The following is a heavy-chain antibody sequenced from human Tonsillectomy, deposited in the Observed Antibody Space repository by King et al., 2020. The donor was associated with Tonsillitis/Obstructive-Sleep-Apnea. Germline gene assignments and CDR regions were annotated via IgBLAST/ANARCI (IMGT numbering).Heavy chain of an antibody. CDR1: GGSINTGGYY. D-gene: IGHD3-22*01. J-gene: IGHJ5*01. Sequence: VQLQESGPGLVKPSQTLSLTCTVSGGSINTGGYYWSWLRQFPGKGLEWIGYIYHSGSTYHNPSLRSRVTISLDTSKNQFSLKLNSVTAADTAVYYCARHVIGRGAPPPMRFDSGGQGTLVTVSS. V-gene: IGHV4-31*03. CDR3: ARHVIGRGAPPPMRFDS. CDR2: IYHSGST.